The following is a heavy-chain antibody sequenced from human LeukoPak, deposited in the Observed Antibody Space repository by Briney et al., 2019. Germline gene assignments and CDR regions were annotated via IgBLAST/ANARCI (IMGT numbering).Heavy chain of an antibody. CDR2: IYYSGST. V-gene: IGHV4-31*03. Sequence: SETLSLTCTDSGGPITSGGSYWSWIRQHPGEGLEWIGYIYYSGSTYYNPSLKSRVTISVDTSKKQFSLKLNSVTAADTAVYFCASQANYYDSSGYFIHWGQGILVTVSS. CDR1: GGPITSGGSY. D-gene: IGHD3-22*01. CDR3: ASQANYYDSSGYFIH. J-gene: IGHJ1*01.